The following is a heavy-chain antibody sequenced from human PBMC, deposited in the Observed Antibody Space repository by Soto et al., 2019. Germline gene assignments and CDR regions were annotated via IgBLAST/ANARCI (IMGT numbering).Heavy chain of an antibody. CDR1: GGSISSSSYY. J-gene: IGHJ6*02. V-gene: IGHV4-39*01. D-gene: IGHD3-10*01. CDR2: IYYSGST. Sequence: SETLSLTCTVSGGSISSSSYYWGWIRQPPGKGLEWIGSIYYSGSTYYNPSLKSRVTISVDTSKNQFSLKLSSVTAADTAVYYCARAFGEFVYYYYYGMDVWGQGTTVT. CDR3: ARAFGEFVYYYYYGMDV.